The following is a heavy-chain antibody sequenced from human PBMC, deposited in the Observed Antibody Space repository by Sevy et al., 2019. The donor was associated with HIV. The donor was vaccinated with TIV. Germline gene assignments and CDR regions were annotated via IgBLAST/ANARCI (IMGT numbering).Heavy chain of an antibody. CDR1: GFTFSSYA. D-gene: IGHD3-9*01. Sequence: GGCLRLSCAASGFTFSSYAMSWVRQTPGKGLEWVSAISGSGGSTYYADAVKGRFTISRDNSKNTLYLQMNSLRAEDTAVYYCAKVTYYDILTGYFDYWGQGTLVTVSS. CDR2: ISGSGGST. CDR3: AKVTYYDILTGYFDY. V-gene: IGHV3-23*01. J-gene: IGHJ4*02.